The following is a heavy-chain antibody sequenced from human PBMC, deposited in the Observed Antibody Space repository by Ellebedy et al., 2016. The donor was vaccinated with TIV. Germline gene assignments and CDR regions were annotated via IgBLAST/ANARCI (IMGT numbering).Heavy chain of an antibody. D-gene: IGHD6-13*01. CDR1: GDSVSSNSAA. J-gene: IGHJ4*02. CDR3: ARTGLEYSSSWYEGYYFDY. CDR2: TYYRSKWYN. V-gene: IGHV6-1*01. Sequence: SQTLSLTCAISGDSVSSNSAAWYWIRQSPSRGLEWLGRTYYRSKWYNDYAVSVKSRITINPDTSKNQFSLQLNSVTPEDTAVYYCARTGLEYSSSWYEGYYFDYWGQGTLVTVSS.